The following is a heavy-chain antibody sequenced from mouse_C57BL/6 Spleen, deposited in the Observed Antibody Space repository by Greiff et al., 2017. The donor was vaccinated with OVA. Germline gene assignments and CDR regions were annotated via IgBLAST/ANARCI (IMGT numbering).Heavy chain of an antibody. Sequence: VKLVESGAELVRPGSSVKLSCKASGYTFTSYWMHWVKQRPIQGLEWIGNIDPSDSETHYNQKFKDKATLTVDKSSSTAYMQLSSLTSEDSAVYYCARESNFYYAMDYWGQGTSVTVSS. D-gene: IGHD2-5*01. V-gene: IGHV1-52*01. J-gene: IGHJ4*01. CDR2: IDPSDSET. CDR1: GYTFTSYW. CDR3: ARESNFYYAMDY.